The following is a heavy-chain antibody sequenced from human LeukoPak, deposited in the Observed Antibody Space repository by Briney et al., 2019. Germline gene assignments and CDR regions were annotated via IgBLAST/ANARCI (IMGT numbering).Heavy chain of an antibody. CDR3: ARIGVERLRDAFDI. CDR1: GGSFSSGGYP. D-gene: IGHD1-1*01. J-gene: IGHJ3*02. CDR2: IYHSGST. Sequence: SQTLSLTCAVSGGSFSSGGYPWSWIRQPPGKGLEWIGYIYHSGSTYYNPSLKSRLTISEDRTNNQFSQKQSAVAAADSAVYDGARIGVERLRDAFDIWGQGTMVTVSS. V-gene: IGHV4-30-2*01.